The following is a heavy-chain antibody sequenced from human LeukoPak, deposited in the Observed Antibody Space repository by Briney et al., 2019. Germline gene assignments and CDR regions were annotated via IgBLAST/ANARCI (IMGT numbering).Heavy chain of an antibody. D-gene: IGHD3-22*01. CDR3: VRDQRGGSSGYYDS. Sequence: GGSLRLSCSASGLTFSTYFMHWVRQAPGKELECVSAITGSGGSTYYADSVKGRFTISRDNSKNTLYLQMSSLRAEDTAVYYCVRDQRGGSSGYYDSWGQGTLVTVSS. V-gene: IGHV3-64D*06. J-gene: IGHJ4*02. CDR2: ITGSGGST. CDR1: GLTFSTYF.